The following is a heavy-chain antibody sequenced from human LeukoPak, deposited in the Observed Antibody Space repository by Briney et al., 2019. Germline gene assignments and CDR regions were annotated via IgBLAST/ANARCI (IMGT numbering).Heavy chain of an antibody. Sequence: SGGSLRLSCAASGFTFSSYAMSWVRQAPGKGLEWVPAISGSGGSTYYADSVKGRFTISRDNSKNTLYLQMNSLRAEDTAVYYCAKPTHYYDSSGTTLEYFQHWGQGTLVTVSS. D-gene: IGHD3-22*01. CDR2: ISGSGGST. J-gene: IGHJ1*01. CDR1: GFTFSSYA. V-gene: IGHV3-23*01. CDR3: AKPTHYYDSSGTTLEYFQH.